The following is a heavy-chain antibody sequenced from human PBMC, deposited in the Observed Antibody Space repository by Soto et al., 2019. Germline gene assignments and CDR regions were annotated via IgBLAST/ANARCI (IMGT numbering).Heavy chain of an antibody. D-gene: IGHD3-10*01. CDR1: GFTFSSYA. CDR2: ISGSGGST. CDR3: AKFTMPRWYFDY. Sequence: VQLVESGGGVVQPGRSLRLSCAASGFTFSSYAMSWVRQAPGKGLEWVSAISGSGGSTYYADSVKGRFTISRDNSKNTLYLQMNSLRAEDTAVYYCAKFTMPRWYFDYWGQGTLVTVSS. J-gene: IGHJ4*02. V-gene: IGHV3-23*04.